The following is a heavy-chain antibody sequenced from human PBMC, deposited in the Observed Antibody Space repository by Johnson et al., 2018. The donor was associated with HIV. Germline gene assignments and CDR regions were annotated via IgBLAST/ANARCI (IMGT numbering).Heavy chain of an antibody. CDR1: GFTFINAW. J-gene: IGHJ3*02. Sequence: LQLVESGGGLVKPGGSLRLSCAASGFTFINAWMTWVRQAPGKGLEWVSGINYNGGSTGYADSVRDRFSLSRVNAKNSLYLQMDSLRAEDTAMYYCTTDLIRRYYGSGLRDAFDIWGQGTMVTVSS. CDR2: INYNGGST. CDR3: TTDLIRRYYGSGLRDAFDI. D-gene: IGHD3-10*01. V-gene: IGHV3-20*04.